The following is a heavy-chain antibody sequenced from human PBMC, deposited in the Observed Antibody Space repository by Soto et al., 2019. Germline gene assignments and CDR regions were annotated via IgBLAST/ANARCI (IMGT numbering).Heavy chain of an antibody. CDR1: GFTFSSYG. D-gene: IGHD3-10*01. CDR2: IWYDGSNK. Sequence: GGSLRLSCAASGFTFSSYGMHWVRQAPGKGPEWVAVIWYDGSNKYYADSVKGRFTISRDNSKNTLYLQMNSLRAEDTAVYYCARDRLSSYGSGSYYWDYYYGMDVWGQGTTVTVSS. V-gene: IGHV3-33*01. J-gene: IGHJ6*02. CDR3: ARDRLSSYGSGSYYWDYYYGMDV.